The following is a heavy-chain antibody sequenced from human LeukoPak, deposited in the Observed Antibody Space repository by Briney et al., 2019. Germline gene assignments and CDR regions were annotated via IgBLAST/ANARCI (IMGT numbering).Heavy chain of an antibody. V-gene: IGHV1-69*06. CDR1: GGTFSSYA. CDR2: IIPIFGTA. J-gene: IGHJ6*02. D-gene: IGHD3-22*01. Sequence: SVKVSCKASGGTFSSYAISWVRQAPGQGLEWMGGIIPIFGTANYAQKFQGRVTITADKSTGTAYMELSSLRSEDTAVYYCARDKLYDSRDIGMDVWGRGTTVTVSS. CDR3: ARDKLYDSRDIGMDV.